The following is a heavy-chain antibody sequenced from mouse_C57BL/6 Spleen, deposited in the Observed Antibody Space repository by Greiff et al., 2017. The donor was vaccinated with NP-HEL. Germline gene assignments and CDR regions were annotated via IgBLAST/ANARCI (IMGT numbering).Heavy chain of an antibody. CDR1: GYTFTSYW. Sequence: QVQLQQPGAELVKPGASVKLSCKASGYTFTSYWMHWVKQRPGQGLEWIGMIHPNSGSTNYNEKFKSKATLTVDQSSSTAYMQLSSLTSEDSAVYDCARHYSNHWYFDVWGTGTTVTVSS. CDR3: ARHYSNHWYFDV. CDR2: IHPNSGST. D-gene: IGHD2-5*01. V-gene: IGHV1-64*01. J-gene: IGHJ1*03.